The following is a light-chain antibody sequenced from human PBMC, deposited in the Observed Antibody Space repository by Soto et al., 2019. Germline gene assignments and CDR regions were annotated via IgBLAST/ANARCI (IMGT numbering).Light chain of an antibody. Sequence: DIVMTQSPDSLAVSLGERATINCKSSQSVLYSSNNKNYLAWYQQKPGQPPKLIIYWASTRESGVPDRFSGSGSGTDVTLTISSLQAEDVAVYYCQQYYSTPLTFGGGTKVEIK. J-gene: IGKJ4*01. CDR1: QSVLYSSNNKNY. CDR3: QQYYSTPLT. V-gene: IGKV4-1*01. CDR2: WAS.